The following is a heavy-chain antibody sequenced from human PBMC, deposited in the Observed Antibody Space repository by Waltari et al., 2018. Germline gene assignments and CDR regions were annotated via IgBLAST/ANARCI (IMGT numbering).Heavy chain of an antibody. Sequence: QVQLQQWGAGLLKPSETLSLTCSVSGASFSAYYWGWVRHVPGKGLEWLGQVRHPGHTNYNPSLQSRCGISIDTTSKQFSLKVFSVTAADTGLYFCTRGGNYDFWSHSPFVDPWGQGTQVIVSS. V-gene: IGHV4-34*01. CDR3: TRGGNYDFWSHSPFVDP. CDR2: VRHPGHT. J-gene: IGHJ5*02. D-gene: IGHD3-3*01. CDR1: GASFSAYY.